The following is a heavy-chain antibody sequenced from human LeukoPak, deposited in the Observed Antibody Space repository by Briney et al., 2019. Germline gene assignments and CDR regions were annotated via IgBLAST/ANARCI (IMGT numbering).Heavy chain of an antibody. D-gene: IGHD2-2*01. CDR1: GFTFSSYW. Sequence: GGSLRLSCEASGFTFSSYWMSWVRQAPGKGLEWVANVKQDESEKYYVDSVKGRFTISRDNAKNSLYLQMNSLRAEDTAVYYCARLSDSISCFGFDIWGQGTTVTVSS. V-gene: IGHV3-7*01. CDR3: ARLSDSISCFGFDI. J-gene: IGHJ3*02. CDR2: VKQDESEK.